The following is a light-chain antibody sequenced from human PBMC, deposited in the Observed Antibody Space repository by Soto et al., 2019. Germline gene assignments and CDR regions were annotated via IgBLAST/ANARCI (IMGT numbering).Light chain of an antibody. V-gene: IGLV7-43*01. J-gene: IGLJ2*01. CDR1: TGAVTSGYY. Sequence: VVTQEPSLTVSPGGTVTLTCASSTGAVTSGYYPNWFQQKPGQAPRALIYSTSNKDSWTPARFSGSLLGGKAALTLSGVQPEDEAEYYCLLYYGGAHVVFGGGTQLTVL. CDR3: LLYYGGAHVV. CDR2: STS.